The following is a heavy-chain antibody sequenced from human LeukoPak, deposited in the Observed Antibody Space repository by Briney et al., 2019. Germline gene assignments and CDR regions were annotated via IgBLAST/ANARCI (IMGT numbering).Heavy chain of an antibody. CDR1: GFTFSSYG. J-gene: IGHJ4*02. D-gene: IGHD5-18*01. CDR2: IRYDGSNK. V-gene: IGHV3-30*02. Sequence: GSLRLSCAASGFTFSSYGMHWVRQAPGKGLEWVAFIRYDGSNKYYADSVKGRFTISRDNSKKTLYLQMNSLRPEDTAVYYCARDRVSGGYSYGLMSYYFDYWGQGTLVTVSS. CDR3: ARDRVSGGYSYGLMSYYFDY.